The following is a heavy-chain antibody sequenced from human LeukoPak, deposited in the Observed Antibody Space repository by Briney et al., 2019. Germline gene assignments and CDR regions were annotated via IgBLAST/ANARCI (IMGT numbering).Heavy chain of an antibody. V-gene: IGHV1-69*13. Sequence: SVKVSCKASGGTFSSYAISWVRQAPGQGLEWMGGIIPIFGTANYAQKFQDRVTITADESTSTAYMDLRSLRSDDTAVYYCARDLRYSSGWSASGMDVWGKGTTVTISS. CDR2: IIPIFGTA. J-gene: IGHJ6*03. CDR1: GGTFSSYA. CDR3: ARDLRYSSGWSASGMDV. D-gene: IGHD6-19*01.